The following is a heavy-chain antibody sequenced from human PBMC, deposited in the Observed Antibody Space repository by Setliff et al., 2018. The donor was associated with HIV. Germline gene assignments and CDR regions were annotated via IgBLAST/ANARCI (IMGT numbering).Heavy chain of an antibody. D-gene: IGHD3-10*01. J-gene: IGHJ6*04. Sequence: SETLSLTCTVSGGSISTDYWGWIRQSPGKGLEWIGSRYYSGSTYQNPSLKRRVTIPVDTSKNQFSLELSSVTAADTAVYYCARLRYGSGIPLDVWGTGISVTVSS. V-gene: IGHV4-59*04. CDR2: RYYSGST. CDR3: ARLRYGSGIPLDV. CDR1: GGSISTDY.